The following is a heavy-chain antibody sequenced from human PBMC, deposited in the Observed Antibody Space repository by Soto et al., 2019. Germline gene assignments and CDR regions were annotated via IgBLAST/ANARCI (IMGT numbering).Heavy chain of an antibody. D-gene: IGHD3-3*01. V-gene: IGHV3-30-3*01. Sequence: GGSLRLSCAASGFTFSSYAMHWVRQAPGKGLEWVAVISYDGSNKYYADSVKGRFTISRDNSKNTLYLQMNSLRAEDTAVYYCARVFNFWSGSHYYFDYWGQGT. CDR1: GFTFSSYA. CDR2: ISYDGSNK. CDR3: ARVFNFWSGSHYYFDY. J-gene: IGHJ4*02.